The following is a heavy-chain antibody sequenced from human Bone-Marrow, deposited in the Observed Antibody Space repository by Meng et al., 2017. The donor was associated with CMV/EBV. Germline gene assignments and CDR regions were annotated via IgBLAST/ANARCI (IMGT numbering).Heavy chain of an antibody. CDR2: INPNTGGT. CDR1: GYTFTLYY. Sequence: ASVKVSCKADGYTFTLYYIHWVRQAPGQGLEWMGWINPNTGGTDSAQRFQGRVSMTGDTSTSTAYLELSRLTSDDTALYYCARERVLGFRGLNDALDIWGQGTMVTVSS. J-gene: IGHJ3*02. CDR3: ARERVLGFRGLNDALDI. D-gene: IGHD3/OR15-3a*01. V-gene: IGHV1-2*02.